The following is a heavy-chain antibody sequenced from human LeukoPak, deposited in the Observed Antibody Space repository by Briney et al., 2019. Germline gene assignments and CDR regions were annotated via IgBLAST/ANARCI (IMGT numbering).Heavy chain of an antibody. J-gene: IGHJ3*02. Sequence: ASVKVSCKASGYTFNSYGISWVRQAPGQGLEWMGWISAYNANTNYAQKLQGRVTMTTDTSTSTAHMELRSLRSDDTAVYYCARFTSPDVYAFDIWGQGTMVTVSS. CDR3: ARFTSPDVYAFDI. V-gene: IGHV1-18*01. D-gene: IGHD1-14*01. CDR1: GYTFNSYG. CDR2: ISAYNANT.